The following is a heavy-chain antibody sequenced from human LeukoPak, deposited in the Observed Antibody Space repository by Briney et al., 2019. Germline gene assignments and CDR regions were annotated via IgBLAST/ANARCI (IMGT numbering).Heavy chain of an antibody. CDR3: ARHPFATPFDY. CDR2: AYSSGHT. J-gene: IGHJ4*02. D-gene: IGHD2-15*01. CDR1: GGSISDNY. V-gene: IGHV4-59*08. Sequence: SETLSLICTVSGGSISDNYWSWIRQPPGKGLEWIGYAYSSGHTNYNSSLKSRVTMSLDTSKSQFSLRLSSVTAADTALYFCARHPFATPFDYWGPGTLVTVSS.